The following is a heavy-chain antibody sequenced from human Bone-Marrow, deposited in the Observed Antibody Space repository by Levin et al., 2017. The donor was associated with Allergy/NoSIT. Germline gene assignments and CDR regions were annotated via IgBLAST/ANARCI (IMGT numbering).Heavy chain of an antibody. CDR3: VRDQEDASRWFGETPEGAFDI. CDR2: ISNDGNKK. V-gene: IGHV3-30-3*01. CDR1: GFTFRNHD. J-gene: IGHJ3*02. Sequence: GGSLRLSCAASGFTFRNHDIHWVRQAPGKGLERVTVISNDGNKKSYGDSVKGRFIISRDNSKNTVYLQMNSLRDDDTAIYYCVRDQEDASRWFGETPEGAFDIWGQGTMVIVSS. D-gene: IGHD3-10*01.